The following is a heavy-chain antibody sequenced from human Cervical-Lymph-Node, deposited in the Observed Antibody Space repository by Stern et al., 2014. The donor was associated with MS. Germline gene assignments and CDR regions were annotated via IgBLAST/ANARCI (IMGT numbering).Heavy chain of an antibody. CDR2: VRTSNGDT. V-gene: IGHV1-18*01. D-gene: IGHD2-21*02. CDR3: ARATQIVVLTSISSYFDD. J-gene: IGHJ4*02. Sequence: VQLVESGAEVKKPGASVKVSCQASGYTFANYGITWVRQAPGHGLEWLGWVRTSNGDTTYAQKFQGRVTMTTDTSTSTVYVELRKRTSDDSAVYYCARATQIVVLTSISSYFDDWGQGTLVTVSS. CDR1: GYTFANYG.